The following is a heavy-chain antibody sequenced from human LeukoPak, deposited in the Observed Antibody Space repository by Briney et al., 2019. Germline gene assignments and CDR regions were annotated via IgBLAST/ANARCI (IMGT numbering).Heavy chain of an antibody. CDR1: GYTFTDYY. V-gene: IGHV1-2*07. Sequence: ASVMLSCTASGYTFTDYYIHWVRQASGQGLEWMGWINPNTGGAHYAHKFQGRVTMTRDTSISTAYMEVSRLRSDDTAVFYCARDRHNWNSNMFDYWGQGTLVTVSS. CDR2: INPNTGGA. CDR3: ARDRHNWNSNMFDY. J-gene: IGHJ4*02. D-gene: IGHD1-20*01.